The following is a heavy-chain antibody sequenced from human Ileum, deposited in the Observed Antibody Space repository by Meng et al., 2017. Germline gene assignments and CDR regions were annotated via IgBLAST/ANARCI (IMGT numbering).Heavy chain of an antibody. J-gene: IGHJ4*02. V-gene: IGHV4-30-4*01. Sequence: QVPLPESGPGLVKPSQTLSLNCTVSGGSITSGDYYWSWIRQPPGKGLEWIGYIFYTGATYSNPSLKSRVTVSLDTSKSQFSLKLSSVTAADTAIYYCVSERRRSYFFDYWGQGTLVTVSS. CDR2: IFYTGAT. CDR1: GGSITSGDYY. CDR3: VSERRRSYFFDY.